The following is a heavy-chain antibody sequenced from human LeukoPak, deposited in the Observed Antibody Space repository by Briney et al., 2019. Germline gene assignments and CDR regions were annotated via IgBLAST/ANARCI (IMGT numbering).Heavy chain of an antibody. CDR1: GDSVSSTTNY. D-gene: IGHD2-15*01. V-gene: IGHV4-39*07. Sequence: PSETLSLTCTVSGDSVSSTTNYWGWIRQPPGKGLEWIGSMYYTGTTYYNPSLKSRVTISIDTSKNQFSLKLSSVTAADAAVCYCARRIKWGSYWYFDLWGRGTLVTVSS. CDR2: MYYTGTT. CDR3: ARRIKWGSYWYFDL. J-gene: IGHJ2*01.